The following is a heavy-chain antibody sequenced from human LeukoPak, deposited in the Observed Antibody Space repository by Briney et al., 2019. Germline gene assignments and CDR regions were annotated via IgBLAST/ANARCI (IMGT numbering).Heavy chain of an antibody. CDR1: GFTFIDYD. CDR2: IGIRGDT. J-gene: IGHJ4*02. CDR3: ARGGIQVSGIDEFDY. V-gene: IGHV3-13*01. Sequence: GRSLRLSCAASGFTFIDYDMHWVRHVIGKGLEWVSAIGIRGDTHYSGSVKGRFTISRENAESSLYLQMNSLRAEDTAVYYCARGGIQVSGIDEFDYWGQGTLVTVSS. D-gene: IGHD6-19*01.